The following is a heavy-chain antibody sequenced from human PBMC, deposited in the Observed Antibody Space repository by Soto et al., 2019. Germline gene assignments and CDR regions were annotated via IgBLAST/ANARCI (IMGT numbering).Heavy chain of an antibody. J-gene: IGHJ4*02. CDR2: ISHNVSIQ. Sequence: GGFLRLSCAASGFTVSSNYMSWVRQAPGKGLEWVTMISHNVSIQFYADSVKGRFTISRDNSKDTLYLQMNRLTPEDTAVYYCVGGSLLHWGQGTPVTVSS. CDR1: GFTVSSNY. V-gene: IGHV3-30*03. CDR3: VGGSLLH.